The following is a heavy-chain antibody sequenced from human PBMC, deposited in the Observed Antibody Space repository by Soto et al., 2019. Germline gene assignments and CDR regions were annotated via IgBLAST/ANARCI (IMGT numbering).Heavy chain of an antibody. CDR3: ARDWLRYKLGGMDV. CDR1: GGTFSSYA. CDR2: IIPIFGTA. Sequence: QVQLVQSGAEVKKPVSSVKVSCKASGGTFSSYAISWVRQAPGQGLEWMGGIIPIFGTANYAQKFQGRVTITADESTSTAYMELSSLRSEDTAVYYCARDWLRYKLGGMDVWGQGTTVTVSS. D-gene: IGHD3-9*01. V-gene: IGHV1-69*01. J-gene: IGHJ6*02.